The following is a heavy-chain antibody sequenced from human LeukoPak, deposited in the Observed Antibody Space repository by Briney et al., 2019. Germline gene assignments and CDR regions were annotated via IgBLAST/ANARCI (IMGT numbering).Heavy chain of an antibody. CDR3: ARQRDQAATLDY. J-gene: IGHJ4*02. Sequence: PGGSLRLSCAASGFTFSSYDMNWVRQAPGKGLEWVSSISSGSSYIYYADSVKGRFTISRDNAKNSLYLQMNSLRAEDTSVYYCARQRDQAATLDYWGQGTLVTVSS. V-gene: IGHV3-21*01. CDR1: GFTFSSYD. CDR2: ISSGSSYI. D-gene: IGHD2-15*01.